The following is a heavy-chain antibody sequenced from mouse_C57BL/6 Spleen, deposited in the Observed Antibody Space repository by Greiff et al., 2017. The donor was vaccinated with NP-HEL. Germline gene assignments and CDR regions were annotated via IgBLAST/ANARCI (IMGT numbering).Heavy chain of an antibody. Sequence: EVKLMESEGGLVQPGSSMKLSCTASGFTFSDYYMAWVRQVPEKGLEWVANINYDGSSTYYLDSLKSRFIISRDNAKNILYLQMSSLKSEDTATYYCARLDYGSSHFAYWGQGTLVTVSA. CDR2: INYDGSST. CDR1: GFTFSDYY. V-gene: IGHV5-16*01. D-gene: IGHD1-1*01. J-gene: IGHJ3*01. CDR3: ARLDYGSSHFAY.